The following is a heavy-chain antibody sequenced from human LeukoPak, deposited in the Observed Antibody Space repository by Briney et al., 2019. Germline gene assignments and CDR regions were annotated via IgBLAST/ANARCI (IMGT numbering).Heavy chain of an antibody. V-gene: IGHV3-20*04. CDR1: GFTFDGYG. CDR3: ARGSTHYDVLTGYHYYFDY. D-gene: IGHD3-9*01. CDR2: INWNGDNT. J-gene: IGHJ4*02. Sequence: GGSLRLSCAASGFTFDGYGMSWVRQAPGKGLEWVSGINWNGDNTNYADSLKGRFTISRDNAKNSLYLQMNSLRAEDTALYYCARGSTHYDVLTGYHYYFDYWGQGTLVTVSS.